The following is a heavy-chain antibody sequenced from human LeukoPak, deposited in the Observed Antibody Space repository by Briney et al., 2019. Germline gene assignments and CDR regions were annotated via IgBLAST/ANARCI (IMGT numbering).Heavy chain of an antibody. Sequence: SETLSLTCTVSGYSISSGYYWVWIRQPPGKGLEWIGSIYRSGSTNYNPSLKSRVTISVDTSKNQFSLKLNSVTAADTAVYYCARGKEVITMLRGLKPGYYFDYWGQGTLVTVSS. J-gene: IGHJ4*02. CDR1: GYSISSGYY. V-gene: IGHV4-38-2*02. CDR3: ARGKEVITMLRGLKPGYYFDY. CDR2: IYRSGST. D-gene: IGHD3-10*01.